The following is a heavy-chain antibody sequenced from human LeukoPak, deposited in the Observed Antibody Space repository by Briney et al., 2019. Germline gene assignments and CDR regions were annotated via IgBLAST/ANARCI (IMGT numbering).Heavy chain of an antibody. CDR2: IRYDGSNK. J-gene: IGHJ3*02. V-gene: IGHV3-30*02. CDR3: AKWATGTTESNAFDI. Sequence: PGGSLRLSCAASGFTFSSYGMHWVRQAPGKGLEWVAFIRYDGSNKYYADSVKGRFTISRDNSKNTLYLQMNSLRAEDTAVYYCAKWATGTTESNAFDIWGQGTMVTVSS. CDR1: GFTFSSYG. D-gene: IGHD1-1*01.